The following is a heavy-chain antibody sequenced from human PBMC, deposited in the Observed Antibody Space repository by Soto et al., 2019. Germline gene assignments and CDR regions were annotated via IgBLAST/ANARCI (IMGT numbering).Heavy chain of an antibody. Sequence: QVRLQQWGAGLLKPSETLSLSCAVYGGYFNDNYYTWFRQPPGKGLEWIGEISRSGTTKYIPSLKSRASISFDTSKTQVSLKVTSVTAADTAVYYCATSLWFGTQVELWGQGALVTVS. D-gene: IGHD3-10*01. J-gene: IGHJ5*02. CDR3: ATSLWFGTQVEL. V-gene: IGHV4-34*01. CDR2: ISRSGTT. CDR1: GGYFNDNY.